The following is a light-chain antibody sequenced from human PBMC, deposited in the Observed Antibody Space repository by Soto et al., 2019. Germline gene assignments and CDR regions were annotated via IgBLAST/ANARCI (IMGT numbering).Light chain of an antibody. Sequence: QSVLTQSPSASASLGASVKLTCTLSSGHSSYAIAWHQQQPEKGPRYLMKLNSDGSHSKGDGIPDRFSGSSSGAERYLTISSLQSEDEADYYCQTWGTGFLVFGGGTKVTVL. CDR3: QTWGTGFLV. V-gene: IGLV4-69*01. CDR1: SGHSSYA. J-gene: IGLJ3*02. CDR2: LNSDGSH.